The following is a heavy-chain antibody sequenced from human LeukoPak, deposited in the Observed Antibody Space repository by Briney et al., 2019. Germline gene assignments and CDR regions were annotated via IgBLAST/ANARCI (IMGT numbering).Heavy chain of an antibody. J-gene: IGHJ4*02. D-gene: IGHD6-6*01. V-gene: IGHV4-59*01. CDR2: IYDSGST. CDR3: ARSSVAAPPDY. Sequence: SETLSLTCTVSGSSISSYYWSWIRQPPGKGLEWIGYIYDSGSTNYNPSLKSRVTISVDTSKNQFSLRLSSVTAADTAVYYCARSSVAAPPDYWGQGTLVTVSS. CDR1: GSSISSYY.